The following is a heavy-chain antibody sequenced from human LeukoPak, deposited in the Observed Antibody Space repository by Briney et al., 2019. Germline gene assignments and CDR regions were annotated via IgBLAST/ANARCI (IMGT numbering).Heavy chain of an antibody. Sequence: SETLSLTCTVSGGSVSSGSYYWSWIRQPPGKGLEWIGYIYYSGSTNYNPSLKSRVTISVDTSKNQFSLKLSSVTAADTAVYYCARDPFHSGYDGSYFDYWGQGTLVTVSS. CDR3: ARDPFHSGYDGSYFDY. CDR2: IYYSGST. D-gene: IGHD5-12*01. CDR1: GGSVSSGSYY. J-gene: IGHJ4*02. V-gene: IGHV4-61*01.